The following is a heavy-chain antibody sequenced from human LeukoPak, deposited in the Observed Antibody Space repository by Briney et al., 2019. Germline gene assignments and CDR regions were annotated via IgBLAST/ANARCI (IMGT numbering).Heavy chain of an antibody. CDR1: GFTFSNSW. CDR3: ARVLSGSYRGWGYYDY. Sequence: GGSLRLSCVASGFTFSNSWMHWVRQAPGKGLVWVSLINSDGSKTTYADSVKGRFTISRDNAKNTLYLQMNSLRAEDTALYYCARVLSGSYRGWGYYDYWGQGTLVSVSS. J-gene: IGHJ4*02. CDR2: INSDGSKT. V-gene: IGHV3-74*01. D-gene: IGHD1-26*01.